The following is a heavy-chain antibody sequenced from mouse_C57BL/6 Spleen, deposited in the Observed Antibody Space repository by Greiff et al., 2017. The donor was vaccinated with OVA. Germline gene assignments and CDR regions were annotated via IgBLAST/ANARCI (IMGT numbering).Heavy chain of an antibody. CDR1: GYAFSSYW. CDR2: IYPGDGDT. D-gene: IGHD1-1*01. V-gene: IGHV1-80*01. J-gene: IGHJ2*01. Sequence: VQLQQSGAELVKPGASVKLSCKASGYAFSSYWMNWVKQRPGQGLEWIGQIYPGDGDTNYNGKFKGKATLTADTSSSTAYMQLSSLTSEDSAVYFCARSITTVVATKGFDYWGQGTTLTVSS. CDR3: ARSITTVVATKGFDY.